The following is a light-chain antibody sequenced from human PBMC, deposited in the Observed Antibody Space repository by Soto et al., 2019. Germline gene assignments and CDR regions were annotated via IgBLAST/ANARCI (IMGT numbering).Light chain of an antibody. J-gene: IGLJ2*01. V-gene: IGLV2-8*01. CDR2: EVS. CDR1: SCDVGVYNY. Sequence: QSVLTQPPSASGSPGQSVTISCTGTSCDVGVYNYVSWYQQHPGKAPKLMIYEVSKRPSGVPDRFSGSKSGNTASLTVSGLQAEDEADYYCSSFAGNNNLVFGGGTKVTVL. CDR3: SSFAGNNNLV.